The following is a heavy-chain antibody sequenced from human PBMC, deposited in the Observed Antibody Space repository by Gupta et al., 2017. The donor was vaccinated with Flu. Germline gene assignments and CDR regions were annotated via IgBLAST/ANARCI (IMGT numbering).Heavy chain of an antibody. D-gene: IGHD4-4*01. V-gene: IGHV1-2*02. J-gene: IGHJ6*02. CDR1: GYTFTGYH. CDR3: ARVGAAIQPTVTTFRVVDV. Sequence: QVQLVQSGAEVKKPGASVKVSCKASGYTFTGYHMHWVRQAPGQGLEWMGWINPNSGGTNYAQKFQGRVTMTRDTSISTAYMELSRLRSDDTAVYYCARVGAAIQPTVTTFRVVDVWGQGTTVTVSS. CDR2: INPNSGGT.